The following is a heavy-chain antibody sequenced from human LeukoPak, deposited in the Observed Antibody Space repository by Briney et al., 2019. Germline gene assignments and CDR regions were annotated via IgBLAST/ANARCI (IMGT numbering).Heavy chain of an antibody. V-gene: IGHV3-74*01. J-gene: IGHJ4*02. D-gene: IGHD6-6*01. Sequence: GGSLRLSCAASGNYWMHWVRQAPGKGLVWVSHINSDGSWTSYADSVKGRFTISKDNAKNTVYLQMNSLRAEDTAVYYCARSKASIAQLVGFDYWGQGTLVTVSS. CDR3: ARSKASIAQLVGFDY. CDR1: GNYW. CDR2: INSDGSWT.